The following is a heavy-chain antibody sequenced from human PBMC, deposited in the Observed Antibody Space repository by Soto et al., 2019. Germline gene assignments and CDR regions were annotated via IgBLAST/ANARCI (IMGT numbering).Heavy chain of an antibody. CDR2: ISSNGGST. D-gene: IGHD5-18*01. Sequence: GGSLRLSCSAPGFTFSSYAMHWVRQAPGKGLEYVSAISSNGGSTYYADSVKGRFTISRDNSKNTLYLQMSSLRAEDTAVYYCVKGRKGRWIQLDAFDICGQGTMVTV. V-gene: IGHV3-64D*06. CDR1: GFTFSSYA. CDR3: VKGRKGRWIQLDAFDI. J-gene: IGHJ3*02.